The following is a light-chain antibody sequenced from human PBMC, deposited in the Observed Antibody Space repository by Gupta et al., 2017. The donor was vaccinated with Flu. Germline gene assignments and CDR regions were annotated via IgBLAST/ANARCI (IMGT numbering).Light chain of an antibody. Sequence: ANLSLSTGERATLSCRASQNVNTYIAWYQQKPGQAPRLLMYDASMRATGIPARFSGGGSGTDFTLTISSREPEDVAVYYCQQRAKWPPITFGRGTRLEIK. V-gene: IGKV3-11*01. CDR1: QNVNTY. CDR3: QQRAKWPPIT. CDR2: DAS. J-gene: IGKJ5*01.